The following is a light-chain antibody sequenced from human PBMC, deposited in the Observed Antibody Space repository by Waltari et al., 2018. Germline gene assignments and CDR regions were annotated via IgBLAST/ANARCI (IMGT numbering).Light chain of an antibody. J-gene: IGKJ2*03. Sequence: DIVMTQSPDSLAVSAGERVTINCKSSQSLLYSSNNKNYLAWYQQKPGQAPKLLIYWASTRESGVPNRFSGSGSGTDFTLTISGLQAEDVAVYYCQQHYSSPYSFGQGTKVEIK. CDR2: WAS. V-gene: IGKV4-1*01. CDR3: QQHYSSPYS. CDR1: QSLLYSSNNKNY.